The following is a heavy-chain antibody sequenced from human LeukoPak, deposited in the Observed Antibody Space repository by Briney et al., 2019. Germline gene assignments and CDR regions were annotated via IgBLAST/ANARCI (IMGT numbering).Heavy chain of an antibody. CDR1: GFTFSSYA. CDR2: ISGSGGST. J-gene: IGHJ4*02. Sequence: GGSLRLSCAASGFTFSSYAMSWVRQAPGKGLEWVSAISGSGGSTYYADSVKGRFTISRDNSKNSLYLQMNSLRTEDTALYYCAKDITGPSIDYWGQGTLVTVSS. V-gene: IGHV3-23*01. CDR3: AKDITGPSIDY. D-gene: IGHD1-20*01.